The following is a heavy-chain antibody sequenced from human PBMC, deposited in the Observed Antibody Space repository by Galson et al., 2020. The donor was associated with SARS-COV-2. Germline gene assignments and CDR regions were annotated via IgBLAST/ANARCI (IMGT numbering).Heavy chain of an antibody. CDR3: ARGTPATEEDY. CDR1: GFSLSPSGMC. V-gene: IGHV2-70*11. J-gene: IGHJ4*02. Sequence: SGPPLVKPPQTLTLTCTFSGFSLSPSGMCVSWIRQPPGKALERLVRIDWDDDKYYSTSLKTRPTISKDTSKNQVVLTMTNMDPVDTATYYCARGTPATEEDYWGQGTLVTVSS. D-gene: IGHD7-27*01. CDR2: IDWDDDK.